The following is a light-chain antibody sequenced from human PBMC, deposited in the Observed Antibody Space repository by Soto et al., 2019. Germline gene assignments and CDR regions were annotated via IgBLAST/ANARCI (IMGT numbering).Light chain of an antibody. J-gene: IGKJ1*01. CDR1: QGVGTD. V-gene: IGKV1-33*01. Sequence: DIQMTQSPSSLTASVGDRVTFTCRASQGVGTDVNWYTQRPGRGPKLMIYDASTPESGVPSRFSGSASGTVFTYTCDGILPADCATDYCQQSESVPPTFGHWTRV. CDR3: QQSESVPPT. CDR2: DAS.